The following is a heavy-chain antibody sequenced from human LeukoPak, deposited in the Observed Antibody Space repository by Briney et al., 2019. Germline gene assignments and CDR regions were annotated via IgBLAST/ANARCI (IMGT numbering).Heavy chain of an antibody. J-gene: IGHJ4*02. CDR1: GLTFSSYA. D-gene: IGHD6-13*01. Sequence: GGSLRLSCAASGLTFSSYAMSWVRQAPGKGLEWVSAISGSGGSTYYADSVKGRFTISRDNSKNTQFLQMNSLRAEDTAVYYCAKFSSSWYLDYWGQGTLVTVSS. CDR3: AKFSSSWYLDY. CDR2: ISGSGGST. V-gene: IGHV3-23*01.